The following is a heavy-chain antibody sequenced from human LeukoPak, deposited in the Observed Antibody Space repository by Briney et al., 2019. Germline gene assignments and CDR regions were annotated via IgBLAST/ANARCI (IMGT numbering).Heavy chain of an antibody. CDR1: GGSISSYY. V-gene: IGHV4-4*07. CDR2: IYTSGST. Sequence: SETLSLTCTVSGGSISSYYWSWIRQPAGKGLEWIGRIYTSGSTNCNPSLKSRVTMSVDTSKNQFSLKLSSVTAADTAVYYCARSAAAGIVNWFDPWGQGTLVTVSS. CDR3: ARSAAAGIVNWFDP. J-gene: IGHJ5*02. D-gene: IGHD6-13*01.